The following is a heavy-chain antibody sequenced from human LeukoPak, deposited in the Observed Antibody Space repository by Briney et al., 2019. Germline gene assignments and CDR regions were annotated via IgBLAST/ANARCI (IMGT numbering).Heavy chain of an antibody. V-gene: IGHV4-39*02. D-gene: IGHD6-19*01. Sequence: PSETLSLTCTVSGGSISSSSYYWGWIRQPPGKGLEWIGSIYNSGSTYYNPSLKSRVTISVDTSKNHFSLKLSSVTAADTAVYYCARGSSYSSGWYHPNGGGQGTLVTVSS. CDR3: ARGSSYSSGWYHPNG. CDR1: GGSISSSSYY. J-gene: IGHJ4*02. CDR2: IYNSGST.